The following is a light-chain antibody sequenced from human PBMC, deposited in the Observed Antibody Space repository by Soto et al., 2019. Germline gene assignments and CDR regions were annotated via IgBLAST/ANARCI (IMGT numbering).Light chain of an antibody. CDR3: QQYYSTPLT. V-gene: IGKV1-5*03. J-gene: IGKJ4*01. Sequence: DIQMTQSPSTLSASVGDRVTVTCRASQSIGDALAWYQQKPGKAPNLLISKASTLESGVPSRFSGSGSGTEFTLTISSLQPDDFTTYYCQQYYSTPLTFGGGTKVEIK. CDR2: KAS. CDR1: QSIGDA.